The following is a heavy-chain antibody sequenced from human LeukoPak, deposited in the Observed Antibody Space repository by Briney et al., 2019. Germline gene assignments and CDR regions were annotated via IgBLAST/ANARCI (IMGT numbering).Heavy chain of an antibody. V-gene: IGHV1-8*01. CDR1: GYTFTSYD. Sequence: GASVKVSCKASGYTFTSYDINWVRQATGQGLEWMGWMNPNSGNTGYAQKFQGRVTMTRNTSISTAYMELSSLRSEDTAVYYCARGSYYDFWSGYYSYYYYTDVWGKGTTVTVSS. J-gene: IGHJ6*03. D-gene: IGHD3-3*01. CDR3: ARGSYYDFWSGYYSYYYYTDV. CDR2: MNPNSGNT.